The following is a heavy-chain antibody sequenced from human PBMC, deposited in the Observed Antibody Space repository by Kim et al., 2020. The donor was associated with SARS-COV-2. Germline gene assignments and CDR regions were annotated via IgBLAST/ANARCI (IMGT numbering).Heavy chain of an antibody. J-gene: IGHJ6*02. V-gene: IGHV3-33*01. CDR2: IWYDGSNK. D-gene: IGHD2-15*01. CDR1: GFTFSSYG. Sequence: GGSLRLSCAASGFTFSSYGMHWVRQAPGKGLEWVAVIWYDGSNKYYADSVKGRFTISRDNSKNTLYLQMNSLRAEDTAVYYCARARPGYCSGGSCHGPYYYYGMDVWGQGTTVTVSS. CDR3: ARARPGYCSGGSCHGPYYYYGMDV.